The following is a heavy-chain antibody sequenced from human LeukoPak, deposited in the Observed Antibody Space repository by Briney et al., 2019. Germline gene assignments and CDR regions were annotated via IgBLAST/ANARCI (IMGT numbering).Heavy chain of an antibody. CDR3: ARQYYYYSHLDV. J-gene: IGHJ6*02. CDR1: GGSISSYY. Sequence: SETLSLTCTVSGGSISSYYWSWIRHPPGKGLELIGYIYYSGSTNYNPSLKSRVTISVDTSKNQFSLKLSSVTAADTAVYYCARQYYYYSHLDVWGQGTTVTVSS. V-gene: IGHV4-59*08. CDR2: IYYSGST.